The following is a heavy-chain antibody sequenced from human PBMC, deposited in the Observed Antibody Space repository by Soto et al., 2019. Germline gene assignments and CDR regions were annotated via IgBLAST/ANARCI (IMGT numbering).Heavy chain of an antibody. CDR2: ISAYNGNT. Sequence: ASVKVSCKASGYTFTSYGISWVRQAPGQGLEWMGWISAYNGNTNYAQKLQGRVTMTTDTSTSTAYMELRSLRSDDTAVYYCARDVVLITRIVVAYGAFDIWGQGTMVTVSS. CDR1: GYTFTSYG. CDR3: ARDVVLITRIVVAYGAFDI. D-gene: IGHD3-22*01. J-gene: IGHJ3*02. V-gene: IGHV1-18*01.